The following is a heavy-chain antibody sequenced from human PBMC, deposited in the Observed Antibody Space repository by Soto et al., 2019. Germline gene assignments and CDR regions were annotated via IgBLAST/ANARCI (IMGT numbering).Heavy chain of an antibody. CDR3: ARGPVMKVVPYYFYY. V-gene: IGHV3-64*02. Sequence: GGSLRLSCAASGFTFSSYAMHWVRQAPGKGLEYVSAISSNGGNTNYADSVKGRFTISRDNSKNTLYLQMGSLRAEDMAVYYCARGPVMKVVPYYFYYWGQGTLVTVSS. D-gene: IGHD2-15*01. CDR2: ISSNGGNT. CDR1: GFTFSSYA. J-gene: IGHJ4*02.